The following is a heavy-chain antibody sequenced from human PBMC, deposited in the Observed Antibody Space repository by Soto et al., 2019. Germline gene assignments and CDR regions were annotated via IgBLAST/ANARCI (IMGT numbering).Heavy chain of an antibody. CDR1: GFTFSSYA. V-gene: IGHV3-23*01. CDR3: ARSGSYSWLPY. CDR2: ISPSGDT. D-gene: IGHD1-26*01. J-gene: IGHJ4*02. Sequence: LSLSCATSGFTFSSYALSWVRQAPGMGLEWVSSISPSGDTYYADSVKGRFTLSRDNSKNTVYLQMNSLKVEDTALYFCARSGSYSWLPYWGQGTLVTVSS.